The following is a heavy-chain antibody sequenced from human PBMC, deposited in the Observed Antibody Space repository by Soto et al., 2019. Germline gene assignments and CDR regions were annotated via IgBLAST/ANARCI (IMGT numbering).Heavy chain of an antibody. CDR1: GFTFTNYA. V-gene: IGHV3-23*01. CDR2: FSGSGGST. Sequence: GGSLRLSCAASGFTFTNYAMSWVRQAPGKGLEWVSSFSGSGGSTYYAASVKGRFTISRDNSKSTLYLQMNSLRAEDTALYFCARGGEATTYFFDYWGQGTPVTVSS. D-gene: IGHD5-12*01. CDR3: ARGGEATTYFFDY. J-gene: IGHJ4*01.